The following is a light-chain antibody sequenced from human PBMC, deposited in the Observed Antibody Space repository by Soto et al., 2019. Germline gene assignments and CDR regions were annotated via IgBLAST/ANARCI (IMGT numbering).Light chain of an antibody. CDR3: QQRSNWPRLT. CDR2: AAS. V-gene: IGKV1-17*03. J-gene: IGKJ4*01. Sequence: DIQITQSPSAISSSVLDRFIITCRASQGISNYLAWFQQKPGKVPKRLIYAASSLESGVPSRFSGSGSGTEYTLTISSLQPEDFAVYYCQQRSNWPRLTFGGGTKVDTK. CDR1: QGISNY.